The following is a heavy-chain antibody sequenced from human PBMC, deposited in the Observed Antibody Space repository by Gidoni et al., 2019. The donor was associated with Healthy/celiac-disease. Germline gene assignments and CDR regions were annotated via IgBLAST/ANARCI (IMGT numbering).Heavy chain of an antibody. CDR2: ISYDGSNK. Sequence: QVQLVESGGGVVQPGRSLRLSCAASGCTFSSYAMHWVRQAPGKGLEGVAVISYDGSNKYYADSVKGRFTISRYNSKNTLYLQMNSLRAEDTAVYYCARDLYCSGGSCTNDWGQGTLVTVSS. CDR1: GCTFSSYA. CDR3: ARDLYCSGGSCTND. J-gene: IGHJ4*02. V-gene: IGHV3-30-3*01. D-gene: IGHD2-15*01.